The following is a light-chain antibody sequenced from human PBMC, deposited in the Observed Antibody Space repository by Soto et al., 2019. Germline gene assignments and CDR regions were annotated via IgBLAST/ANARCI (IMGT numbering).Light chain of an antibody. J-gene: IGKJ5*01. CDR3: QQYSSSLIT. CDR2: GAS. CDR1: QSVSSNY. Sequence: ESVLTQSPGTLSLSPGERATLSCRASQSVSSNYLAWYQQKPGQAPRLLIYGASGRATGIPDRFSGSGSGTDFTLTIRRLEPEDFAVYYCQQYSSSLITFGQGTRLEIK. V-gene: IGKV3-20*01.